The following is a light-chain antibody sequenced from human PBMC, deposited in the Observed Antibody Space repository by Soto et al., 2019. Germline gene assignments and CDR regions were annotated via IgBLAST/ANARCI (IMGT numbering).Light chain of an antibody. V-gene: IGLV1-47*01. CDR3: AAWDDSLSGSYV. Sequence: QSVLTQPPSASGTPGQRVTVSCSGSSSNIGNNYVFWYQHLPGTAPKLLIYRNEQRPSGVSDRFSGSKSGTSASLAISGRRSEDEADYYCAAWDDSLSGSYVFGPGTKVTVL. J-gene: IGLJ1*01. CDR1: SSNIGNNY. CDR2: RNE.